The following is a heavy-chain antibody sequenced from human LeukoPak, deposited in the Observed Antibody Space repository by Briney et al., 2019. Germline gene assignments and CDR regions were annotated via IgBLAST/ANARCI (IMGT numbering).Heavy chain of an antibody. D-gene: IGHD3-10*01. CDR2: IYYSGTT. CDR3: ARASRSSMVRGVLNYYYMDV. CDR1: GGSISSGTYY. V-gene: IGHV4-61*01. Sequence: KASETLSLTCTVSGGSISSGTYYWGWIRQPPGKGLEWIVYIYYSGTTNYNPSLKSRVTISVDTSKNQFSLKLSSVTAADTAVFYCARASRSSMVRGVLNYYYMDVWGKGTTVTIS. J-gene: IGHJ6*03.